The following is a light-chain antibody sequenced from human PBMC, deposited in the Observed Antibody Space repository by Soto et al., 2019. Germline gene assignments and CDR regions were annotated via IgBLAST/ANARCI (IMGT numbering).Light chain of an antibody. J-gene: IGKJ4*01. CDR2: GAS. CDR1: ESVISSY. V-gene: IGKV3-20*01. Sequence: EIVLTQSPGTLSLSPGERATLSCRASESVISSYLAWYQQKPRQAPRLLIYGASSRATGIPDRFSGSGSGIDFTLPISRLEPEDVAVYYCKQYDGSPRLTCGVGTKVEIK. CDR3: KQYDGSPRLT.